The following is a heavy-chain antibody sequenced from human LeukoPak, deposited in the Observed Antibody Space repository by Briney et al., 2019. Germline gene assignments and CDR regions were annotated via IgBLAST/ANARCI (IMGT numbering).Heavy chain of an antibody. D-gene: IGHD3-22*01. J-gene: IGHJ4*02. Sequence: PEGSLRLSCAASGFTFSDYSMNWIRQATGQGLEWASYISTTNSSTIYYADSVEGRFTISRDNAENSLYLQMNSLRGDDTVVYYCARDRGSSGYHFDYWGQGTLLTVSS. CDR3: ARDRGSSGYHFDY. CDR1: GFTFSDYS. V-gene: IGHV3-48*01. CDR2: ISTTNSSTI.